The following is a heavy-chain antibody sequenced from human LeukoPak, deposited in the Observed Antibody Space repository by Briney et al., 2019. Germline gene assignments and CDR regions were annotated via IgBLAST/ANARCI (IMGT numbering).Heavy chain of an antibody. CDR2: ISGSGGST. J-gene: IGHJ4*02. CDR1: GFTVSSNY. D-gene: IGHD3-3*01. V-gene: IGHV3-23*01. CDR3: ARELRFLEWADY. Sequence: GGSLRLSCAASGFTVSSNYMSWVRQAPGKGLEWVSAISGSGGSTYYADSVKGRFTISRDNSKNTLYLQMNSLRSEDTAVYFCARELRFLEWADYWGQGTLVTVSS.